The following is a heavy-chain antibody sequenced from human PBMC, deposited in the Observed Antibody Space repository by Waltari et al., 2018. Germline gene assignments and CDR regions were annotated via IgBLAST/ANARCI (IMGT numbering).Heavy chain of an antibody. D-gene: IGHD3-16*01. CDR2: ISTYTGNP. Sequence: QVQLVQSGSELKNPGASVKISCSTSAYTLSPYSINWLRQAPGQGLELMGYISTYTGNPTYAQGFTGRFVFSLDTSVSTAYLQIDGLRAEDTGLYYCARDARLINFDYWGQGTLVTVSS. CDR3: ARDARLINFDY. J-gene: IGHJ4*02. CDR1: AYTLSPYS. V-gene: IGHV7-4-1*01.